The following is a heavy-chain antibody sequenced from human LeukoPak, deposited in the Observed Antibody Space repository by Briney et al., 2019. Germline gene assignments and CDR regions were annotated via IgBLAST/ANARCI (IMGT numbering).Heavy chain of an antibody. CDR2: ISSSSSYI. V-gene: IGHV3-21*01. J-gene: IGHJ4*02. CDR3: ARGGAAAGTPPTGY. D-gene: IGHD6-13*01. CDR1: GFTFSSYS. Sequence: GGSLRLSCAAPGFTFSSYSMNWVRQAPGKGLEWVSSISSSSSYIYYADSVKGRFTISRDNAKNSLYLQMNSLRAEDTAVYYCARGGAAAGTPPTGYWGQGTLVTVSS.